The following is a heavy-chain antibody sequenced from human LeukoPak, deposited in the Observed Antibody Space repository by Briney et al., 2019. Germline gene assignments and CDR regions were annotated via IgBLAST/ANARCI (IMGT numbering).Heavy chain of an antibody. CDR1: GFTFSIHW. Sequence: GGSLRLSCAASGFTFSIHWMTWVRQAPGKGLEWVSSISSSSSYIYYADSVKGRFTISRDNAKNSLYLQMNSLRAEDTAVYYCARGMDLAEGLVDYWGQGTLVTVSS. V-gene: IGHV3-21*01. J-gene: IGHJ4*02. CDR3: ARGMDLAEGLVDY. D-gene: IGHD3-16*01. CDR2: ISSSSSYI.